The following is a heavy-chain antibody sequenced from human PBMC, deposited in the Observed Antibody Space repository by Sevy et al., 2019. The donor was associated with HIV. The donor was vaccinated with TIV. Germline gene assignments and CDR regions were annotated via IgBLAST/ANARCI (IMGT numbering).Heavy chain of an antibody. J-gene: IGHJ6*02. Sequence: GGSLRLSCAASGFTFSSFGMHWVRQAPGKGLEWVSFISYDGSNKKYADSVKGRLTVSRDKSKNTLYLQMNSLRAEDTAVYYCAKELDYFDSSAGPSSLIYNYYYGLEDWGPRTTVTVSS. CDR3: AKELDYFDSSAGPSSLIYNYYYGLED. CDR1: GFTFSSFG. CDR2: ISYDGSNK. D-gene: IGHD3-22*01. V-gene: IGHV3-30*18.